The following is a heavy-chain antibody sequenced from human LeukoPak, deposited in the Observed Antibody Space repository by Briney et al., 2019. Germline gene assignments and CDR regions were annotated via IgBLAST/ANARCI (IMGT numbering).Heavy chain of an antibody. CDR1: GFTFSNYA. D-gene: IGHD2-2*02. Sequence: GGSLRLSCAASGFTFSNYAMSWVRQAPVKGLEWVSAIRGGDAAATYYAESVKGRFTISRDTSKSTLYLQMISLRAEDTAVYYCAKDIHRKAEDDYWGQGTLVTVSS. CDR3: AKDIHRKAEDDY. J-gene: IGHJ4*02. V-gene: IGHV3-23*01. CDR2: IRGGDAAAT.